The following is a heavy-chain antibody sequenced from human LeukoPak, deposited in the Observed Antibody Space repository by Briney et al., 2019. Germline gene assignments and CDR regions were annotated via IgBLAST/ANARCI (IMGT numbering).Heavy chain of an antibody. CDR1: GFTFTSYD. D-gene: IGHD5-12*01. Sequence: GGSLRLSCATSGFTFTSYDFNWVRQAPGKGLEWVSAVRSSGSDTYYADSVKGRFTISRDNSKNTLYLQMNSLRAEDTAIYYCAKTSRRNSAYDSPFDSWGQGTLVTVSS. J-gene: IGHJ4*02. CDR2: VRSSGSDT. V-gene: IGHV3-23*01. CDR3: AKTSRRNSAYDSPFDS.